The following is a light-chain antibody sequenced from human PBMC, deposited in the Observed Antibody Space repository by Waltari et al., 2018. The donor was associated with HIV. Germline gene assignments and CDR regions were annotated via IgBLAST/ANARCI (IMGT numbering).Light chain of an antibody. CDR2: DNT. CDR1: SSNIGAGYD. CDR3: QSYPASLTVSLI. V-gene: IGLV1-40*01. J-gene: IGLJ2*01. Sequence: QSVLTHPPSVSGAPGPRVTIPCTGTSSNIGAGYDVHRYQQLPGKAPKLLISDNTNRPSGVPERFSGSKSGTSASLAITGLRAEDEADYYCQSYPASLTVSLIFGGGTRLTVL.